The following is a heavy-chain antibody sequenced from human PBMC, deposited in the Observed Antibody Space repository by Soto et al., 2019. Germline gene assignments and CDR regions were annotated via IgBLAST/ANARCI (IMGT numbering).Heavy chain of an antibody. D-gene: IGHD6-19*01. V-gene: IGHV3-23*01. J-gene: IGHJ4*01. Sequence: KGLEWVSVISDSSSSTNYAYYAVSVKGRFTMSRDNSKNTLYLQMNSLRAEDTALYYCAKGPSSGWYYFD. CDR2: ISDSSSST. CDR3: AKGPSSGWYYFD.